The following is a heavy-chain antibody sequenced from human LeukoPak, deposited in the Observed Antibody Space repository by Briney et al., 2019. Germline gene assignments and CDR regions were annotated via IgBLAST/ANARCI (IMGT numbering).Heavy chain of an antibody. D-gene: IGHD7-27*01. J-gene: IGHJ4*02. CDR3: AMNWGSLDY. CDR1: GFTFDSNS. CDR2: IKQDGSEK. V-gene: IGHV3-7*01. Sequence: GGSLRLSCAASGFTFDSNSMSWVRQAPGKGLEWVANIKQDGSEKYYVDSVKGRFTISRDNAKNSLYLQMNSLRAEDTAVYYCAMNWGSLDYWGPGTLVTVSS.